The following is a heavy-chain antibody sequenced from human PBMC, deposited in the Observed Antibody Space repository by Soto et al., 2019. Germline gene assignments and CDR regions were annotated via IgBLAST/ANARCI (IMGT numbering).Heavy chain of an antibody. CDR1: GVTFSSYA. CDR3: ASFPRGPLYNCGGDCGFDP. V-gene: IGHV1-69*13. J-gene: IGHJ5*02. D-gene: IGHD2-21*02. CDR2: IIPIFGTD. Sequence: SGKFSCKASGVTFSSYAISWVRQAPGQGLAWMGRIIPIFGTDNYAQKCQGRVTITANESTSTAYMELSSMRSEDTAVYYCASFPRGPLYNCGGDCGFDPWGQGTLVTVSS.